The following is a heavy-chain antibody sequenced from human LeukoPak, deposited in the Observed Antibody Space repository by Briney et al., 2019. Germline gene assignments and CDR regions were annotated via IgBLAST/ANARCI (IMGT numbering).Heavy chain of an antibody. V-gene: IGHV3-21*04. CDR3: ARQGYGGHSQGAADY. Sequence: GGSLRLSCAASGFTFSSYSMNWVRQAPGKGLEWVSSISSSSSYIYYADSVKGRFTISRDNSKNTLYLQMNNLRAEDSAVYYCARQGYGGHSQGAADYWGQGTLVTVSS. J-gene: IGHJ4*02. CDR1: GFTFSSYS. CDR2: ISSSSSYI. D-gene: IGHD4-23*01.